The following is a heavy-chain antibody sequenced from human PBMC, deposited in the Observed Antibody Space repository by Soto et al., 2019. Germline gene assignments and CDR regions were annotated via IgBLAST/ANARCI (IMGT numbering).Heavy chain of an antibody. CDR2: INHSGST. V-gene: IGHV4-34*01. CDR1: GGSISSYY. D-gene: IGHD3-10*01. CDR3: ARGGGFGELYGMDV. Sequence: SETLSLTCTVSGGSISSYYWSWIRQPPGKGLEWIGEINHSGSTNYNPSLKSRVTISVDTSKNQFSLKLSSVTAADTAVYYCARGGGFGELYGMDVWGQGTTVTVSS. J-gene: IGHJ6*02.